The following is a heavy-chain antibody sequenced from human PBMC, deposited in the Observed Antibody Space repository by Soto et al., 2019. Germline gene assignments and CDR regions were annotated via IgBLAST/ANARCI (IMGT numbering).Heavy chain of an antibody. D-gene: IGHD2-15*01. CDR2: IYSGGST. Sequence: GGSLRLSCAASGFTVSSNYMSWVRQAPGKGLEWVSVIYSGGSTYYADSVKGRFTISRDNSKNTLYLQMNSLRAEDTAVYYCARDPDKSAAFDIWGQGTMVTVSS. J-gene: IGHJ3*02. CDR1: GFTVSSNY. CDR3: ARDPDKSAAFDI. V-gene: IGHV3-66*01.